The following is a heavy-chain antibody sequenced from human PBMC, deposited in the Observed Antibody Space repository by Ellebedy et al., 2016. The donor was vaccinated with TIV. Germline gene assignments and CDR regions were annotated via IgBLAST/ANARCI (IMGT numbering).Heavy chain of an antibody. D-gene: IGHD6-13*01. J-gene: IGHJ4*02. CDR2: INHSGST. CDR3: ARGPGIAATQPYHNYFDY. CDR1: GGSFSGYY. Sequence: MPSETLSLTCAVYGGSFSGYYWSWIRQPPGKGLEWIGEINHSGSTNYNPSLKSRATISVDTSKNQFSLKLSSVTAADTAVYYCARGPGIAATQPYHNYFDYWGQGTLVTVSS. V-gene: IGHV4-34*01.